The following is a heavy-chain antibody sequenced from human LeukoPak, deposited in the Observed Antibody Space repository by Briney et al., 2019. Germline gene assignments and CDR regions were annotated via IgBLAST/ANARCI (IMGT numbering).Heavy chain of an antibody. CDR1: GGAFSGYY. D-gene: IGHD1-26*01. CDR3: ARGSGSYGGKRVDY. J-gene: IGHJ4*02. V-gene: IGHV4-34*01. CDR2: INHSGST. Sequence: SETLSLTCAVYGGAFSGYYWSWIRQPPRKGLEWIGEINHSGSTTYNPPLKSRVTLSVDTSQNQFSLKLSSVTAAATAAYYSARGSGSYGGKRVDYWGQGALVTVSS.